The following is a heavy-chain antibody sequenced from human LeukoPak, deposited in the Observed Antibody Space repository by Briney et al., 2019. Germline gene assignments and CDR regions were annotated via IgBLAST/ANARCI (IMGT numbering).Heavy chain of an antibody. CDR1: GASVNSGNYY. Sequence: PSQTLSLTCTVSGASVNSGNYYWTWIRQPAGKRLEWIGRIYTSGSTNYNPSLKSRVTISIDASKNQFSLRLSSVTAADTAVYYCARHSVRNWFDPWGQGTLVTVSS. D-gene: IGHD2-2*01. V-gene: IGHV4-61*02. J-gene: IGHJ5*02. CDR3: ARHSVRNWFDP. CDR2: IYTSGST.